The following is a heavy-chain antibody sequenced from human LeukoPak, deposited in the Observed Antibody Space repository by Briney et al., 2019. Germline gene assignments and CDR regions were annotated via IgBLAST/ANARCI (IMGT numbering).Heavy chain of an antibody. Sequence: SETLSLTCTVSGGSISSSSYYWGWIRQPPGKGLEWIGSIYYSRSTYYNPSLKSRVTISVDTSKNQFSLKLSSVTAADTAVYYCARHQYSSSWYLFDYWGQGTLVTVSS. V-gene: IGHV4-39*07. J-gene: IGHJ4*02. CDR1: GGSISSSSYY. CDR2: IYYSRST. D-gene: IGHD6-13*01. CDR3: ARHQYSSSWYLFDY.